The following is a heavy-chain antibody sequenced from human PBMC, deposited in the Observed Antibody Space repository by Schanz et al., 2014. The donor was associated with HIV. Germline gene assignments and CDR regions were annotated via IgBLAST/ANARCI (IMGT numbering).Heavy chain of an antibody. D-gene: IGHD5-12*01. CDR2: ISYDGSIK. J-gene: IGHJ4*02. CDR3: EKGRRIYRKKGIDH. CDR1: SLTFRTHG. Sequence: SLLLSFSSSSLTFRTHGIHWVRQAPAKGLEWVAVISYDGSIKEYADSVTVRFAISRDKEKKKGYLQMNSLRGEDLAGEEGEKGRRIYRKKGIDHWGQGTLVTVSP. V-gene: IGHV3-30*18.